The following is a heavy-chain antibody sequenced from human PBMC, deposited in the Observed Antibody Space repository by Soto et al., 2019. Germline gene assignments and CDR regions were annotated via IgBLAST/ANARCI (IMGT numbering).Heavy chain of an antibody. CDR1: GFTFSSYG. CDR2: IWYDGSNK. CDR3: ARDGDTGYSSGWYDY. J-gene: IGHJ4*02. Sequence: QVQLVESGGGVVQPGRSLRLSCAASGFTFSSYGMHWVRQAPGKGLEWVAVIWYDGSNKYYADSVKGRFTISRDNSKNTLYLQMNSLRAEDTAVYYCARDGDTGYSSGWYDYWGQGTLVTVFS. V-gene: IGHV3-33*01. D-gene: IGHD6-19*01.